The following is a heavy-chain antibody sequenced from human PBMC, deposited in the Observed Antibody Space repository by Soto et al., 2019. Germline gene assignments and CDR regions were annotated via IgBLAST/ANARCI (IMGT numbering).Heavy chain of an antibody. CDR2: IRGSGADA. CDR1: GFTFSNYV. J-gene: IGHJ4*02. Sequence: EVQLLESGGGLVQPGGSLRLSCAASGFTFSNYVLIWVRQAPRNGLEWVAGIRGSGADAYYADSVQGPFTISRDNSRNPLFLQMTSLRVEDTAIYYCAKRRADVGGLDQFDYWGQGTLVSVSS. CDR3: AKRRADVGGLDQFDY. V-gene: IGHV3-23*01. D-gene: IGHD3-16*01.